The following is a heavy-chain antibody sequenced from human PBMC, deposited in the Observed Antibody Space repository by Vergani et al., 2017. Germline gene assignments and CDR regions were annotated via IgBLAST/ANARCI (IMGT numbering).Heavy chain of an antibody. CDR2: ISGSGHTK. CDR3: ARDLLPGTLLLLAY. Sequence: QVQLVESGGGLVKPGGSLRLSCAASGFTFSDYYMTWIRQAPGKGLEWISYISGSGHTKYYADSVKGRFAISRDNAKNSLYLQMNNLRVEETAVYYCARDLLPGTLLLLAYWGQGTLISVSS. J-gene: IGHJ4*02. V-gene: IGHV3-11*04. CDR1: GFTFSDYY. D-gene: IGHD1-7*01.